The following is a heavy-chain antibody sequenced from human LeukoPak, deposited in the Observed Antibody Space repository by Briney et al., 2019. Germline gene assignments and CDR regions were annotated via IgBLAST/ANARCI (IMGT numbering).Heavy chain of an antibody. Sequence: PSQTLSLTCTVSGGSISSGSYYWSWIRQPAGKGLEWIGRIYTSGSTNYNPSLKSRVTISVDTSKNQFSLKLSSVTAADTAVYYCARGADPDSGSSYRYHYYYYYMDVWGKGTTVTVSS. CDR3: ARGADPDSGSSYRYHYYYYYMDV. CDR2: IYTSGST. D-gene: IGHD1-26*01. J-gene: IGHJ6*03. V-gene: IGHV4-61*02. CDR1: GGSISSGSYY.